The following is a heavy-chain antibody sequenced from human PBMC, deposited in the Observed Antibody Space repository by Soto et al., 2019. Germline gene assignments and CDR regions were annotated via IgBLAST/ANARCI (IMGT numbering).Heavy chain of an antibody. CDR1: GGSFSGYY. J-gene: IGHJ5*02. V-gene: IGHV4-34*01. CDR2: INHSRST. D-gene: IGHD3-9*01. Sequence: SETLSLTCAVYGGSFSGYYWSWIRQPPGKGLEWIGEINHSRSTNYKPSLKSRVTISVDTSKNQFSLKLSSVTAPDTAVYYCEGGGESRYVDWLLLGLEPWGQGGLVT. CDR3: EGGGESRYVDWLLLGLEP.